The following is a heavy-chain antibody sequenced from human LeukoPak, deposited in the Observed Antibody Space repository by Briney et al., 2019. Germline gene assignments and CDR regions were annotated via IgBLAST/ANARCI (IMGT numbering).Heavy chain of an antibody. CDR1: GFTFDDYA. V-gene: IGHV3-9*03. D-gene: IGHD6-19*01. CDR2: ISWNSGTI. J-gene: IGHJ3*02. CDR3: AKDYTSGRYGAFDI. Sequence: PGRSLRLSCAASGFTFDDYAMHWVRQAPGKGLEWVSGISWNSGTIGYADSVKGRFTISRDNAKNSLYLQMNSLRAEDMAFYYCAKDYTSGRYGAFDIWGPGTMVTVSS.